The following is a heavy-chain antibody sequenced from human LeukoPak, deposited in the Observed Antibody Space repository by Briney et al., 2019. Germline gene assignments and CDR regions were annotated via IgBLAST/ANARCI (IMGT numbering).Heavy chain of an antibody. V-gene: IGHV3-74*01. CDR3: ATTIEGPTLDY. D-gene: IGHD1-26*01. J-gene: IGHJ4*02. CDR1: GFTFSSYW. Sequence: GGSLTLSCAAPGFTFSSYWMHWVRHSPGKGLVWVSGTNSDGSTTAYADSVKGRFTISRDNVKNTLYLQMNSLRAEDTAVYYCATTIEGPTLDYWGQGTLVTVSS. CDR2: TNSDGSTT.